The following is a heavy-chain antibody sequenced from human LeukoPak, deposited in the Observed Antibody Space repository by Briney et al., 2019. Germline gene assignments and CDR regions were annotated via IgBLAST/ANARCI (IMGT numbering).Heavy chain of an antibody. J-gene: IGHJ6*03. CDR1: SGSISTSNYY. Sequence: TSETLSLTCTVSSGSISTSNYYWGWVRQPPGKALEWIGNIFYSGSTYYSPSLKSRVTISVDTSKNQFSLKLSSVTAADTAVYYCVREEAAGTLRYYYYYMDVWGKGTTVTISS. D-gene: IGHD6-13*01. CDR2: IFYSGST. V-gene: IGHV4-39*07. CDR3: VREEAAGTLRYYYYYMDV.